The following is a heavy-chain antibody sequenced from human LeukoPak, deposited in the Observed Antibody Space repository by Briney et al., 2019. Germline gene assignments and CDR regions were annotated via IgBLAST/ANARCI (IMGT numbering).Heavy chain of an antibody. V-gene: IGHV1-69*13. CDR2: IIPIFGTA. CDR3: ARDDYGDYYFDY. J-gene: IGHJ4*02. D-gene: IGHD4-17*01. Sequence: SVTVSCTASGGTFSIYAISWVRQAPGQGLEWMGGIIPIFGTANYAQKFQGRVTITADESTSTAYMELSSLRSEDTAVYYCARDDYGDYYFDYWGQGTLVTVSS. CDR1: GGTFSIYA.